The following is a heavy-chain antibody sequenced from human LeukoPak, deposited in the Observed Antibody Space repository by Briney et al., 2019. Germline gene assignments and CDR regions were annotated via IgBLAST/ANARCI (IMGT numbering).Heavy chain of an antibody. J-gene: IGHJ4*02. D-gene: IGHD4-17*01. Sequence: SETLSLTCTVSGGSISSHYWSWIRQPPGKGLEWIGYIYYSGSTNYNPSLKSRVTISVDTSKNQFSLKLSPVTAADTAVYYCARVRGDYGDFLHFDYWGQGTLVTVSS. CDR1: GGSISSHY. CDR2: IYYSGST. V-gene: IGHV4-59*11. CDR3: ARVRGDYGDFLHFDY.